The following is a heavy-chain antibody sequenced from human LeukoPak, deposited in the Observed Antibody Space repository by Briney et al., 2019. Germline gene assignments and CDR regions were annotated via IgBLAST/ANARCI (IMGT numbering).Heavy chain of an antibody. Sequence: GGSLRLSCAASGFTFSSYSMNWVRQAPGKGLEWVSYISSSSTIYYADSVKGRFTISRDNAKNSLYLQMNSLRAEDTAVYYCAREATAVNFDYWGQGTLVTVSS. CDR2: ISSSSTI. D-gene: IGHD5-12*01. V-gene: IGHV3-48*01. J-gene: IGHJ4*02. CDR1: GFTFSSYS. CDR3: AREATAVNFDY.